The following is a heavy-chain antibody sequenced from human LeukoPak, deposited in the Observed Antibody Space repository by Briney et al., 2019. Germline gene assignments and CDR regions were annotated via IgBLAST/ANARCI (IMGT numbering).Heavy chain of an antibody. J-gene: IGHJ4*02. CDR3: ARADRGYSYGSIDY. Sequence: PGGSLRLSCAAPGFTFSSYWMSWVRQAPGKGLEWVANIKQDGSEKYYVDSVKGRFTISRDNAKNSLYLQMNSLRAEDTAVYYCARADRGYSYGSIDYWGQGTLVTVSS. D-gene: IGHD5-18*01. CDR1: GFTFSSYW. V-gene: IGHV3-7*01. CDR2: IKQDGSEK.